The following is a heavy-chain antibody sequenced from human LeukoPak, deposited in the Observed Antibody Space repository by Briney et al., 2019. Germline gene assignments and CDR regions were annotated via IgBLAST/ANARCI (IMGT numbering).Heavy chain of an antibody. Sequence: ASVKVSCKASGYTFTSYDINWVRQATGQGLEWMGWMNPNSGNTGYAQKFQGRVTMTRNTPISTAYMELSSLRSEDTAVYYCARGQLGGYDSLTLFDYWGQGTLVTVSS. CDR2: MNPNSGNT. D-gene: IGHD5-12*01. J-gene: IGHJ4*02. V-gene: IGHV1-8*01. CDR3: ARGQLGGYDSLTLFDY. CDR1: GYTFTSYD.